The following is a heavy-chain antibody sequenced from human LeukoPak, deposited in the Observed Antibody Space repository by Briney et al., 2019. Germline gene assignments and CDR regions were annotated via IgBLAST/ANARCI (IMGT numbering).Heavy chain of an antibody. D-gene: IGHD1-26*01. CDR3: ARGPSGSYYGVYYYYMDV. CDR2: ISAYNGNT. V-gene: IGHV1-18*01. J-gene: IGHJ6*03. Sequence: ASVKVSCKASGYTFTSYGISWVRQAPGQGLEWMGWISAYNGNTNYAQKLQGRVTMTTDTSTSTAYMELRSLRSDDTAVYYCARGPSGSYYGVYYYYMDVWGKGTTVTVSS. CDR1: GYTFTSYG.